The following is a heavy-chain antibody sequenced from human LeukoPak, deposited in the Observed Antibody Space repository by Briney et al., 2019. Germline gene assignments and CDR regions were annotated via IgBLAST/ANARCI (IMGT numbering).Heavy chain of an antibody. CDR2: ISGSGGST. V-gene: IGHV3-23*01. CDR3: AKDRGVHYYGSERGLYNWFDP. D-gene: IGHD3-10*01. CDR1: GFTFSSYA. J-gene: IGHJ5*02. Sequence: KPGGSLRLSCAASGFTFSSYAMNRVRQAPGKGLEWVSAISGSGGSTYYTDSVKGRFTSSRDNSKNTLYLQMNSLRAEDTAVYYCAKDRGVHYYGSERGLYNWFDPWGQGTLVTVSS.